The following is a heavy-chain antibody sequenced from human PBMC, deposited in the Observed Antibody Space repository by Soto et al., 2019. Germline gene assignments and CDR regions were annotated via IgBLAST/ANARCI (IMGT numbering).Heavy chain of an antibody. CDR1: GFTVSSNY. CDR3: ARDLRTLYGMDC. Sequence: EVQLVESGGGLIQPGGSLRLSCAASGFTVSSNYMSWVRQAPGKGLEWVSVIYSGDTTYYADSVKGRFTISRDHSKNTLYLQMNCLRAEYTAVYYCARDLRTLYGMDCWGQGTTVTVSS. V-gene: IGHV3-53*01. J-gene: IGHJ6*02. CDR2: IYSGDTT.